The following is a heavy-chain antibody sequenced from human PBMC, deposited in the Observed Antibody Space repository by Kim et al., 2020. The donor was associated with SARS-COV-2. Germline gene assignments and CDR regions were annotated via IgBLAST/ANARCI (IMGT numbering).Heavy chain of an antibody. V-gene: IGHV3-23*01. Sequence: GGSLRLSCVASGFTFSSNAMSWVRQAPGTGLEWVSAISPTGGPTCYADSVKGRFTISRDTFKNTLYLQMNSLRVEDTAVYYCAKRGDNIGWFGGCDVWG. CDR3: AKRGDNIGWFGGCDV. CDR2: ISPTGGPT. CDR1: GFTFSSNA. J-gene: IGHJ6*02. D-gene: IGHD6-19*01.